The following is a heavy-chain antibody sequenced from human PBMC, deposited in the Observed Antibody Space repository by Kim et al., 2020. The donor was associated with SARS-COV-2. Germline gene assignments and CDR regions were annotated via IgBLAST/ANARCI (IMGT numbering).Heavy chain of an antibody. CDR1: GFNFSNYR. D-gene: IGHD3-10*01. CDR2: ICSNGSYK. J-gene: IGHJ3*02. V-gene: IGHV3-21*01. Sequence: GGSLRLSCAASGFNFSNYRMNWVRQAPGKGLEWVAFICSNGSYKDYADSVKGRFTISRDNSKKTLYLQMNSLRAEDTAVYYCARDKKFYKYYAVDIWGQG. CDR3: ARDKKFYKYYAVDI.